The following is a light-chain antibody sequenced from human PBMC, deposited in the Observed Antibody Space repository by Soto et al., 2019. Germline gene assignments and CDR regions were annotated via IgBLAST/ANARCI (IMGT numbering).Light chain of an antibody. CDR3: ATWDDSLNVVL. Sequence: QSVLTQPPSASGTPGQRVTISCSGSSSNIGSNTVSWYQHLPGTAPKLLIYYHNQRPSGVPDRFSGSKSGTSASLAISGLQSEDEANYHCATWDDSLNVVLFGGGTKLTVL. CDR1: SSNIGSNT. V-gene: IGLV1-44*01. CDR2: YHN. J-gene: IGLJ2*01.